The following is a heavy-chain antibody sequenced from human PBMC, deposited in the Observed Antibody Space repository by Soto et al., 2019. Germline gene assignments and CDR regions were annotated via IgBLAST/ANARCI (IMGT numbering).Heavy chain of an antibody. D-gene: IGHD2-21*02. V-gene: IGHV1-46*03. J-gene: IGHJ4*02. CDR3: ARGGHVVVVTAAFDY. CDR1: GNTFSNYY. CDR2: INPSGGHT. Sequence: QVQLVQSGAEVKKPGASVKVSCKASGNTFSNYYIHWVRQAPGQGLEWMGTINPSGGHTTYAQKFLGRVTXTXXXSXXTLHMELTRLRFEDTAVYYCARGGHVVVVTAAFDYWGQGTLVTVSS.